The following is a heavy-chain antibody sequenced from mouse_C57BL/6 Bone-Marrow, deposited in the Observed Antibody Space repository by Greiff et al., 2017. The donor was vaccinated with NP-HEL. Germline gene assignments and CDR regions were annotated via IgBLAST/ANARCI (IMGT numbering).Heavy chain of an antibody. Sequence: EVQLVESGPELVKPGASVKIPCKASGYTFTDYNMDWVKQSHGKSLEWIGDINPNNGGTIYNQKFKGKATLTVDKSSSTAYMELRSLTSEDTAVYYCARGGYYYGSSYPFAYWGQGTLVTVSA. CDR2: INPNNGGT. J-gene: IGHJ3*01. CDR3: ARGGYYYGSSYPFAY. CDR1: GYTFTDYN. V-gene: IGHV1-18*01. D-gene: IGHD1-1*01.